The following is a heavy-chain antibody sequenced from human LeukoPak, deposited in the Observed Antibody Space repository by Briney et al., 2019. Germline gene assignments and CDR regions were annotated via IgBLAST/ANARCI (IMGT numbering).Heavy chain of an antibody. CDR1: GFTFSSYS. J-gene: IGHJ4*02. CDR3: ARATSGGWFFDY. V-gene: IGHV3-21*01. CDR2: ISSSSSYI. Sequence: PGGSLRLSCAASGFTFSSYSMNWVRQAPGKGLEWVSSISSSSSYIYYADSVKGRFTISRDNAKNSLYLQMNSLRAEDTAVYYCARATSGGWFFDYWGQGTLVTVSS. D-gene: IGHD6-19*01.